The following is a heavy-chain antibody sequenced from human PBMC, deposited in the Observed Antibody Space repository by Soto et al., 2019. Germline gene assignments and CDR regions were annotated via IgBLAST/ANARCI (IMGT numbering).Heavy chain of an antibody. CDR1: GFTFDDYT. V-gene: IGHV3-43*01. J-gene: IGHJ6*02. CDR3: AKGDPQTTVVNNVYYYGMDV. CDR2: ISWDGGST. D-gene: IGHD4-17*01. Sequence: GGSLRLSCAASGFTFDDYTMHWVRQAPGKGLEWVSLISWDGGSTYYADSVKGRFTISRDNSKNSLYLQMNSLRTEDTALYYCAKGDPQTTVVNNVYYYGMDVWGQGTTVTVSS.